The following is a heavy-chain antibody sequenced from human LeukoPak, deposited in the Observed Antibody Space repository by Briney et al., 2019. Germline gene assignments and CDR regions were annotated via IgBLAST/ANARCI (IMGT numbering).Heavy chain of an antibody. CDR1: GFTFTNYG. CDR3: AKGLYYKDRSGYPA. CDR2: IGYDGSNR. V-gene: IGHV3-30*02. J-gene: IGHJ5*02. Sequence: GGSLRLSCAASGFTFTNYGMHWVRQAPGKGLEWVAFIGYDGSNRYYADSVKGRFTVSRDKSKNTLYLQMNSLRTEDTAVYYCAKGLYYKDRSGYPAWGQGTLVTISS. D-gene: IGHD3-22*01.